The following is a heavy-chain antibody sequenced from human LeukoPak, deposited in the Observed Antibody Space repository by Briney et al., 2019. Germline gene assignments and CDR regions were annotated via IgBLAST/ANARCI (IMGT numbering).Heavy chain of an antibody. J-gene: IGHJ4*02. CDR1: GGSFSGYY. CDR3: ARSAGYCSGGSCYRAGNFDY. Sequence: SETLSLTCAVYGGSFSGYYWSWIRQPPGKGLEWIGEINHSGSTNYNPSLKSRVTTSVDTSKNQFSLKLSSVTAADTAVYYCARSAGYCSGGSCYRAGNFDYWGQGTLVTVSS. V-gene: IGHV4-34*01. D-gene: IGHD2-15*01. CDR2: INHSGST.